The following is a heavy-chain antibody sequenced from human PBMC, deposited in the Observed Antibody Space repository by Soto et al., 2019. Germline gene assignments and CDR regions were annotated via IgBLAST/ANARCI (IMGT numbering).Heavy chain of an antibody. Sequence: VASVKVSCKASGYTFTGFSLHWVRQAPGQRPEWMGWINAGDDITQFSQKFQGRLTFTRDTSASTGYMELRSLRSEDTAVYYCARDPFTWVRGVIPYLAYWGQGTPVTVSS. CDR2: INAGDDIT. V-gene: IGHV1-3*01. CDR1: GYTFTGFS. D-gene: IGHD3-10*01. CDR3: ARDPFTWVRGVIPYLAY. J-gene: IGHJ4*02.